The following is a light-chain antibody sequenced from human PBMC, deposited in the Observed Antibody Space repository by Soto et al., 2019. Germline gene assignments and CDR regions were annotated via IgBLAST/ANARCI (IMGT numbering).Light chain of an antibody. V-gene: IGKV1-9*01. CDR1: RAISTY. CDR2: AAS. J-gene: IGKJ1*01. CDR3: QHLNGSPRT. Sequence: DIQLTQSPSFLSASVGDRVTISCRASRAISTYLAWYQQEPGKAPKLVIYAASTLQSGVPSRVSGSGSGAEFTLTISSLHPEDFATYYCQHLNGSPRTFGQGTKVEIK.